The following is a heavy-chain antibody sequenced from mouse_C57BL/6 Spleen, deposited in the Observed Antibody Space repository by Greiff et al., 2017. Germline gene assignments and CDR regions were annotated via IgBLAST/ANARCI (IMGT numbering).Heavy chain of an antibody. V-gene: IGHV3-8*01. CDR1: GYSITSDY. J-gene: IGHJ3*01. D-gene: IGHD1-1*01. Sequence: EVKLMESGPGLAKPSQTLSLTCSVTGYSITSDYWNWIRKFPGNKLEYMGYISYSGSTYYNPSLKSRISITRDTSKNQYYLQLNSVTTEDTATYYCARSNRLYYYGSSPFAYWGQGTLVTVSA. CDR3: ARSNRLYYYGSSPFAY. CDR2: ISYSGST.